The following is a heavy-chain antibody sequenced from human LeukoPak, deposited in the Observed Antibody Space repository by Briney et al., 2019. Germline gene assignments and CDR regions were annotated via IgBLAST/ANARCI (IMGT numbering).Heavy chain of an antibody. J-gene: IGHJ4*02. V-gene: IGHV1-24*01. CDR3: ATGYTYDYSLY. Sequence: GASVKVSCKVSGDTVTGSSIHWVRQAPGHGLEWMGGFDPEDGARIFAQKFQGRVTMTEDTSTDTAYMDLSSLRSEDTAVYYCATGYTYDYSLYWGQGTLVTVSS. CDR1: GDTVTGSS. D-gene: IGHD5-18*01. CDR2: FDPEDGAR.